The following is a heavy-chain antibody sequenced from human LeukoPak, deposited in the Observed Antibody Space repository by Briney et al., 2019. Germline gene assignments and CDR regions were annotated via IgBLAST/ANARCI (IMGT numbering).Heavy chain of an antibody. D-gene: IGHD2-21*01. Sequence: ASVKVSCKASGYTFTKYVVHWVRQAPGQRPEWMGWINAGNGDTKYSQSSQDRVTITRDTSANTAYMELSSLTSEDTALYYCARDDCGDTCYPGGYWGQGTLVTVSS. CDR1: GYTFTKYV. V-gene: IGHV1-3*01. CDR3: ARDDCGDTCYPGGY. CDR2: INAGNGDT. J-gene: IGHJ4*02.